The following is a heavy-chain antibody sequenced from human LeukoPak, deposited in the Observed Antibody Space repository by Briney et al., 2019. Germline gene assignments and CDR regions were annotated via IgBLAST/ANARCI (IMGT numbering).Heavy chain of an antibody. CDR2: INPNSGGT. J-gene: IGHJ4*02. CDR3: ARHPVSGRDY. V-gene: IGHV1-2*02. D-gene: IGHD3-10*01. Sequence: ASVKVSFKASGYTFTGYYKHWVRQAPGQGLEWMGWINPNSGGTNYAQKFQGRVTMTRDTSISTAYMELSRLRSDDTAVYYCARHPVSGRDYWGQGTLVTASS. CDR1: GYTFTGYY.